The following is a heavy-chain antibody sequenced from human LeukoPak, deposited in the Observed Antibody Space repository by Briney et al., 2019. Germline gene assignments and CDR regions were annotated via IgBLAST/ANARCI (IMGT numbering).Heavy chain of an antibody. CDR2: IYSGGST. CDR1: GFTVSSNY. D-gene: IGHD6-13*01. V-gene: IGHV3-53*01. Sequence: PGGSLRLSCAASGFTVSSNYMSWVRQAPGKGLEWVSVIYSGGSTYYADSVKGRFTISRDNSKNTLYLQMNSLRAEDTAVYYCARGYSGSSWYYFDYWGQGTLVTVSS. CDR3: ARGYSGSSWYYFDY. J-gene: IGHJ4*02.